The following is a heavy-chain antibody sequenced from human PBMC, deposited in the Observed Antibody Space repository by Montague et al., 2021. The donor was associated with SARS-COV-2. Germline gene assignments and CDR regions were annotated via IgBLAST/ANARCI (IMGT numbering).Heavy chain of an antibody. D-gene: IGHD6-19*01. Sequence: SETLSLTCTVSSGSISSYYWSWIRQPPGKGLEWIGYIYYSGSTNXNPSLKSRVTISVDTSKNQFSLKLSSVTAADTAVYYCARQSGRLWGIAVAGAFDYWGQGTLVTVSS. CDR2: IYYSGST. V-gene: IGHV4-59*08. CDR1: SGSISSYY. J-gene: IGHJ4*02. CDR3: ARQSGRLWGIAVAGAFDY.